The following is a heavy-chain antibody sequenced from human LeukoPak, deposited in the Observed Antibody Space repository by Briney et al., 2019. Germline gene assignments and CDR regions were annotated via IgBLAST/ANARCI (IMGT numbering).Heavy chain of an antibody. D-gene: IGHD6-6*01. Sequence: ASVKVSCKASGYTFTSYDINWVRQATGQGLEWMGWMNPNSGNTGYAQKFQGRVTMTRNTSISTAYMELSSLRSEDTAVHYCARGKWYSSSSDYYYYYMDVWGKGTTVTVSS. CDR2: MNPNSGNT. V-gene: IGHV1-8*01. J-gene: IGHJ6*03. CDR1: GYTFTSYD. CDR3: ARGKWYSSSSDYYYYYMDV.